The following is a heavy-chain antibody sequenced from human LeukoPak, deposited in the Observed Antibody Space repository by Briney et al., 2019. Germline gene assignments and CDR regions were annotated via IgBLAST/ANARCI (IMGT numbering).Heavy chain of an antibody. CDR3: ARDLRYSGSYLQGRWFDP. V-gene: IGHV1-2*02. J-gene: IGHJ5*02. CDR1: GYTFTSYG. CDR2: INPNSGGT. D-gene: IGHD1-26*01. Sequence: GASVKVSCKASGYTFTSYGISWVRQAPGQGLEWMGWINPNSGGTNYAQKFQGRVTMTRDTSISTAYMELSRLRSDDTAVYYCARDLRYSGSYLQGRWFDPWGQGTLVTVSS.